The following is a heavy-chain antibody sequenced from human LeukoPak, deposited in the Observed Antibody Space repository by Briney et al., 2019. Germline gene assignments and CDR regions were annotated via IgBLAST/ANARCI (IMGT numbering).Heavy chain of an antibody. Sequence: GGSLRLSCAASGFTFSNYHINCVRQAPGKGLEWVSYIGSGSSPMYYADSVKGRFTISRDDAKNSLYLQMNSLRAEDTAVYYCARDTRLAGIDYWGQGTLVTVSS. CDR1: GFTFSNYH. J-gene: IGHJ4*02. CDR3: ARDTRLAGIDY. D-gene: IGHD6-19*01. CDR2: IGSGSSPM. V-gene: IGHV3-48*01.